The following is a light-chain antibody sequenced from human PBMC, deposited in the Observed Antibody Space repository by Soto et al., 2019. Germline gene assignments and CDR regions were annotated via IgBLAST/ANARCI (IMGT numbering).Light chain of an antibody. Sequence: AIRMTQSPSSLSASRGDRVTITCRASQGIISYLAWYQQKPGKAPKLLIYAASTLQSGVPSRFSGSGSGTDFTLTISCLQSEDFATYYCQQYYSYPQTFGQGTKVDI. J-gene: IGKJ1*01. V-gene: IGKV1-8*01. CDR1: QGIISY. CDR2: AAS. CDR3: QQYYSYPQT.